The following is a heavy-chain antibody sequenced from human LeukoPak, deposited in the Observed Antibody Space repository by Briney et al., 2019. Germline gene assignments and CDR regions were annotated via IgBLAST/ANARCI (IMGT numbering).Heavy chain of an antibody. CDR3: ARAVTSTEGY. D-gene: IGHD4-17*01. CDR2: INEDGSGK. V-gene: IGHV3-7*03. Sequence: SGGSLRLSCAASGFTFSRYWMTWVRQAPGKGLEWVASINEDGSGKHYADSVKGRFTISRDNAQKSVYLEMNSLRAEDTAVYYCARAVTSTEGYWGQGTLVTVSS. CDR1: GFTFSRYW. J-gene: IGHJ4*02.